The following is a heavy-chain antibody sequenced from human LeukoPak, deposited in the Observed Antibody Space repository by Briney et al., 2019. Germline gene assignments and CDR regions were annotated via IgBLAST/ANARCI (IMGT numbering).Heavy chain of an antibody. CDR2: IYYTGST. CDR3: ARLPYYDFWSGYYTDRYYYYYMDV. CDR1: GGSISTSSYY. J-gene: IGHJ6*03. Sequence: SETLSLTCSVSGGSISTSSYYWGWIRQPPGKGLEWIVTIYYTGSTFYSPSLQSRVSISVDTSKNQFSLKLSSVTAADTAVSYCARLPYYDFWSGYYTDRYYYYYMDVWGKGTTVTVSS. D-gene: IGHD3-3*01. V-gene: IGHV4-39*01.